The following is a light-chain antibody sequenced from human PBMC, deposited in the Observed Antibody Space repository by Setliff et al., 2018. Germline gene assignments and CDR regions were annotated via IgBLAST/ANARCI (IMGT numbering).Light chain of an antibody. CDR3: SSYKSDSTYV. CDR2: DVT. J-gene: IGLJ1*01. CDR1: SSDVGVFNY. V-gene: IGLV2-14*03. Sequence: QSVLTQPASVSASPGQSITISCTGTSSDVGVFNYVSWYQQHTGKAPKLMIYDVTSRPSGVSNRFSGSKSGNTACLTISGLQVEDEADYYCSSYKSDSTYVFGTGTKVTVL.